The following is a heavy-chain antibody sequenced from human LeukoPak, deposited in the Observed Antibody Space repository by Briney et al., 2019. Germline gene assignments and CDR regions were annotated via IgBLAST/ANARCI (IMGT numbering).Heavy chain of an antibody. CDR1: GGSISSYY. J-gene: IGHJ3*02. CDR2: IYYSGST. CDR3: ARAVEYYDSSGYYYGDAFDM. D-gene: IGHD3-22*01. V-gene: IGHV4-59*01. Sequence: SETLSLTCTVSGGSISSYYWSWIRQPPGRGLEWIGYIYYSGSTNYNPSLKSRVTISVDTSKNQFSLKLSSVTAADTAVYYCARAVEYYDSSGYYYGDAFDMWGQGTMVTVSS.